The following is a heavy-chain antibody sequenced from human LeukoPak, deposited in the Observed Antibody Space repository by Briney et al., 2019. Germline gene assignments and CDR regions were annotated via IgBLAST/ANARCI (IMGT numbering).Heavy chain of an antibody. D-gene: IGHD3-3*01. CDR3: TRLEDYDFWSGYSAYYFDY. J-gene: IGHJ4*02. V-gene: IGHV3-73*01. Sequence: GRSLRLSCAASGFTFSGSAMHWVRQASGKGLEWVGRIRSKANSYATAYAASVKGRFTISRDDSKNTAYLQMNSLKTEDTAVYYCTRLEDYDFWSGYSAYYFDYWGQGTLVTVSS. CDR2: IRSKANSYAT. CDR1: GFTFSGSA.